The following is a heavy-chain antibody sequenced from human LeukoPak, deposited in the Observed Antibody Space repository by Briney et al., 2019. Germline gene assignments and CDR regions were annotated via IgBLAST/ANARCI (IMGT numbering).Heavy chain of an antibody. J-gene: IGHJ5*02. D-gene: IGHD2-15*01. V-gene: IGHV4-34*01. CDR3: ARGGGSAVVVVAATPTRGWFDP. Sequence: SETLPLTCAVYGGSFSGYYWSWIRQPPGKGLEWIGEINHSGSTNYNPSLKSRVTISVDTSKNQFSLKLSSVTAADTAVYYCARGGGSAVVVVAATPTRGWFDPWGQGTLVTVSS. CDR1: GGSFSGYY. CDR2: INHSGST.